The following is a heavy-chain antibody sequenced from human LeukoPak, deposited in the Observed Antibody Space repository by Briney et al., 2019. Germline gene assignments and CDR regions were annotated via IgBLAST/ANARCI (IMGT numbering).Heavy chain of an antibody. CDR1: GGSISSGGYY. Sequence: SQTLSLTCTVSGGSISSGGYYWGWIRQPPGKGLEWIGSIYYSGSTYYNPSLKSRVTISVDTSRNQLSLKLSSVTAADTAVYYCARLVAYCSSTSCSFDYWGQGTLVTVSS. CDR3: ARLVAYCSSTSCSFDY. J-gene: IGHJ4*02. V-gene: IGHV4-39*01. CDR2: IYYSGST. D-gene: IGHD2-2*01.